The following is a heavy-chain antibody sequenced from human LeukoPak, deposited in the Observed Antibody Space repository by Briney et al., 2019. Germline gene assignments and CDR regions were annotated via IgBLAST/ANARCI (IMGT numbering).Heavy chain of an antibody. J-gene: IGHJ3*02. D-gene: IGHD4-17*01. CDR3: ARHGGRKSDYAFDI. V-gene: IGHV4-34*01. Sequence: PSETLSLTCAVYGGSFSGYYWSWIRQPPGKGLEWIGEINHSGSTNYNPSLKSRVTISVDTSKNQFSLKLSSVTAADTAVYYCARHGGRKSDYAFDIWGQGTMVTVSS. CDR1: GGSFSGYY. CDR2: INHSGST.